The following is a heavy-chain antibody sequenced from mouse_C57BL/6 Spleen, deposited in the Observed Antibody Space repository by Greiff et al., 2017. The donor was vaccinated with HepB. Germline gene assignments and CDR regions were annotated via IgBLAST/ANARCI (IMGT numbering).Heavy chain of an antibody. V-gene: IGHV3-6*01. CDR1: GYSITSGYY. CDR3: ARDRDYDEAWFAY. D-gene: IGHD2-4*01. Sequence: EVQLQQSGPGLVKPSQSLSLTCSVTGYSITSGYYWNWIRQFLGNKLEWMGYISYDGSNNYNPSLKNRISITRDTSKNQFFLKLNSVTTEDTATYYCARDRDYDEAWFAYWGQGTLVTVSA. J-gene: IGHJ3*01. CDR2: ISYDGSN.